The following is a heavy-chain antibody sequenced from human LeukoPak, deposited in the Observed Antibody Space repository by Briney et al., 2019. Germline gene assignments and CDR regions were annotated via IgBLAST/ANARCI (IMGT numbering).Heavy chain of an antibody. CDR2: IASSGTPR. CDR1: GFPFSIYE. CDR3: ALLAVASDFDY. V-gene: IGHV3-48*03. D-gene: IGHD6-19*01. J-gene: IGHJ4*02. Sequence: PGGSLRLSCAVSGFPFSIYEMNWVRQAPGKGLEWVSNIASSGTPRYYADSVKGRFSISRDNAKNSLYLQMNSLRVEDTAVYYCALLAVASDFDYWGQGALVTVPS.